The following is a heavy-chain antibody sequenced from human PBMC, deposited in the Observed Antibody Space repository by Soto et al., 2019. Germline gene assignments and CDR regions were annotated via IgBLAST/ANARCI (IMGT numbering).Heavy chain of an antibody. CDR1: GFTFSSYA. CDR3: AREGNRYYFDS. Sequence: PGGSLRLSCAASGFTFSSYAMHWVRQSPGKGLEWVAVISYDGSNKYYADSVKGRFTISRDNSKNTQYLQMNSLRAEDTAVYYCAREGNRYYFDSWGQGTLVTVS. D-gene: IGHD4-4*01. J-gene: IGHJ4*02. V-gene: IGHV3-30-3*01. CDR2: ISYDGSNK.